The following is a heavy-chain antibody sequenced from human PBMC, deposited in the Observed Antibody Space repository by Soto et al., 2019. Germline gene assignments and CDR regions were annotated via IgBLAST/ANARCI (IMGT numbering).Heavy chain of an antibody. CDR3: ARDLYSSSGDYRQSAHGRTYYYYYGMDV. D-gene: IGHD6-6*01. V-gene: IGHV5-51*01. CDR2: IYPGDSDT. J-gene: IGHJ6*02. CDR1: GYSFTSHW. Sequence: PGQSLKISCKGSGYSFTSHWIGWVRQMPGKGLEWMGIIYPGDSDTRYSPSFQGQVTISADKSISTAYLQWSSLKASDTAMYYCARDLYSSSGDYRQSAHGRTYYYYYGMDVWGQGTTVTVSS.